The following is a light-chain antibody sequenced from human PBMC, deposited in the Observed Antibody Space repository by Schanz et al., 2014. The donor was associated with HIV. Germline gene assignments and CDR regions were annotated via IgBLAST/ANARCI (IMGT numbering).Light chain of an antibody. J-gene: IGKJ1*01. CDR2: GAS. CDR3: QQYGVSPPWT. V-gene: IGKV3D-15*01. Sequence: EIVMTQSPAILSVSPGERATLSCRASQRISTNLAWYQQKPGQAPRLLIYGASTRATGIPDRFGGSGSGTEFTLTISGLEPEDFAVYYCQQYGVSPPWTFGQGTRVEIK. CDR1: QRISTN.